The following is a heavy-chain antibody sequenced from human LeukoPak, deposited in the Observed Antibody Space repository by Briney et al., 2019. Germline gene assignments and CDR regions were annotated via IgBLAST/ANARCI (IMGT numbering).Heavy chain of an antibody. Sequence: GASVKVSCKASGYTFTSYGISWVRQAPGQGLEWMGWISAYNGNTNYAQKLQGRVTMATDTSTSTAYMELRSLRSDDTAVYYCARVDVDTAMVTIDYWGQGTLVTVSS. CDR2: ISAYNGNT. CDR3: ARVDVDTAMVTIDY. CDR1: GYTFTSYG. J-gene: IGHJ4*02. V-gene: IGHV1-18*01. D-gene: IGHD5-18*01.